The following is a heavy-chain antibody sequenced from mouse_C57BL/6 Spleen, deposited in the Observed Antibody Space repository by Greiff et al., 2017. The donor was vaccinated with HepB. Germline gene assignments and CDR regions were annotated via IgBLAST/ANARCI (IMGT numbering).Heavy chain of an antibody. D-gene: IGHD1-1*01. CDR3: ARLTTVTRYFDV. CDR1: GFTFSDYG. V-gene: IGHV5-17*01. Sequence: DVMLVESGGGLVKPGGSLKLSCAASGFTFSDYGMHWVRQAPEKGLEWVAYISSGSSTIYYADTVKGRFTISRDNAKNTLFLQMTSLRSEDTAMYYCARLTTVTRYFDVWGTGTTVTVSS. J-gene: IGHJ1*03. CDR2: ISSGSSTI.